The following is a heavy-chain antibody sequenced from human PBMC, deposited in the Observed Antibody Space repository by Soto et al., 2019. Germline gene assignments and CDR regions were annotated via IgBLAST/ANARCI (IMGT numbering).Heavy chain of an antibody. CDR1: GGSISTAGHY. CDR3: ARATGTLRSRNCDY. V-gene: IGHV4-31*03. J-gene: IGHJ4*02. CDR2: IYHTGST. Sequence: TLSLTCSVSGGSISTAGHYWTWIRQPPGKGLEWIGSIYHTGSTYYSKSLRSRLTMSVDTSKSQFSLRLSSVTAADTAVYYCARATGTLRSRNCDYWGQGSLVTVSS. D-gene: IGHD1-1*01.